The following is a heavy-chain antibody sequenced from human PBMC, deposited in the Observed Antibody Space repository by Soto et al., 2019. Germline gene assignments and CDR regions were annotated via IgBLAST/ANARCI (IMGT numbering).Heavy chain of an antibody. CDR1: GGSISSSSW. CDR2: IYHSGST. D-gene: IGHD3-22*01. J-gene: IGHJ5*02. V-gene: IGHV4-4*02. CDR3: AREIRITMIVVVINRWFDP. Sequence: SETLSLTCAVSGGSISSSSWWSWVRQPPGKGLEWIGEIYHSGSTNYNPSLKSRVTISVDKSKNQFSLKLSSVTAADTAVYYCAREIRITMIVVVINRWFDPWGQGTLVTVSS.